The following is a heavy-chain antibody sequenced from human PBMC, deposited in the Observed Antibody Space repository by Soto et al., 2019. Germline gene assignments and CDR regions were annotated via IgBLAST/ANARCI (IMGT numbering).Heavy chain of an antibody. V-gene: IGHV3-64*01. J-gene: IGHJ4*02. CDR2: ITTNGDSP. CDR1: GFIFSNYA. CDR3: VREYCSGGACQLCFDL. D-gene: IGHD2-15*01. Sequence: PGGSLRLSCAASGFIFSNYAMHWVRQAPGKGLEYVSAITTNGDSPFYANSVKGRFTISRDNSKNTLYLQMGSLRAEDMAVYYCVREYCSGGACQLCFDLWGQGTLVTVSS.